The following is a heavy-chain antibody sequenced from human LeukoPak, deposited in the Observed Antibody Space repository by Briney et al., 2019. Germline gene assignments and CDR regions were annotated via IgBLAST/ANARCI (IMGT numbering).Heavy chain of an antibody. D-gene: IGHD6-13*01. CDR1: GFTVSGNY. V-gene: IGHV3-66*01. Sequence: GGSLRLSCAASGFTVSGNYMSWVRQAPGKGLEWVSVLYSGGSTYYADSVKGRFTISRDNSKNTLYLQMNSLRAEDTAVYYCASGYSSSWYSADFDYWGQGTLVTVSS. CDR3: ASGYSSSWYSADFDY. CDR2: LYSGGST. J-gene: IGHJ4*02.